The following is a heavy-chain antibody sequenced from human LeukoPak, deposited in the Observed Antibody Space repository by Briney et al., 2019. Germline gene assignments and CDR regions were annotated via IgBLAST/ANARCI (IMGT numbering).Heavy chain of an antibody. D-gene: IGHD1-26*01. CDR1: GFTFSSYA. Sequence: GGSLRLSCAASGFTFSSYAMSWVRQAPGKGLEWVSAISGSGGSTYYAVSVKGRFTISRDNSKNTLYLQMNSLRAEDTAVYYCARVIGWDEPFDLWGQGTMVTVSS. CDR2: ISGSGGST. V-gene: IGHV3-23*01. CDR3: ARVIGWDEPFDL. J-gene: IGHJ3*01.